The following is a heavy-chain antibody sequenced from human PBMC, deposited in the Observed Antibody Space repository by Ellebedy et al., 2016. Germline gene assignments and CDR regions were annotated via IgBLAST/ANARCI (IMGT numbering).Heavy chain of an antibody. V-gene: IGHV4-39*01. CDR2: IYYSGST. Sequence: SETLSLTCTVSGGSTSSSSYYWGWIRQPPGKGLEWIGSIYYSGSTYYNPSLKSRVTISVDTSKNQFSLKLSSVTAADTAVYYCARRNRPSYGYQAGYFDLWGRGTLVTVSS. CDR3: ARRNRPSYGYQAGYFDL. D-gene: IGHD5-18*01. CDR1: GGSTSSSSYY. J-gene: IGHJ2*01.